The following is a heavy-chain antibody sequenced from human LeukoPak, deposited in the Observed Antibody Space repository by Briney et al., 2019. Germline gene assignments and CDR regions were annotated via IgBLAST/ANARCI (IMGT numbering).Heavy chain of an antibody. V-gene: IGHV4-4*09. J-gene: IGHJ5*02. CDR3: ARQEVVTAMSWFDP. D-gene: IGHD2-21*02. CDR2: IYTSGST. CDR1: GGSISSYY. Sequence: SGTLSLTCTVSGGSISSYYWSWIRQPPGKGLEWIGYIYTSGSTNYNPSLKSRVTISVDTSKNQFSLKLSSVTAADTAVYYCARQEVVTAMSWFDPWGQGTLVTVSS.